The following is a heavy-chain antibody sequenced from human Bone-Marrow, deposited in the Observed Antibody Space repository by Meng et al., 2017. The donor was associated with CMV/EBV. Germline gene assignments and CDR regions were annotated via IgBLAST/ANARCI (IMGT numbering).Heavy chain of an antibody. V-gene: IGHV4-34*01. CDR2: INHSGIT. Sequence: SETLSLTCTVLGGAISSYYWSWSRQPPGKGLEWIGEINHSGITNYNPSLKSRVTISVDTSKNQFSLKLSPVTAADTAVYYCAREGYCSSTSCYTNWFDPWGQGTLVTVSS. CDR3: AREGYCSSTSCYTNWFDP. J-gene: IGHJ5*02. CDR1: GGAISSYY. D-gene: IGHD2-2*02.